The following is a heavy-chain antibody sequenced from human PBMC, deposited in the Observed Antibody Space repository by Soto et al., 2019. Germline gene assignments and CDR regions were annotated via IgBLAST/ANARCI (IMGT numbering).Heavy chain of an antibody. J-gene: IGHJ4*02. Sequence: SVKVSCKASGFTFTSSAVQWVRQARGQRLEWIGWIVVGSGNTNYAQKFQERVTITRDMSTSTAYMELSSLRSEDTAVYYCAAAYYYDSSGYYTGVQTFDYWGQGTLVTVSS. CDR1: GFTFTSSA. CDR2: IVVGSGNT. D-gene: IGHD3-22*01. CDR3: AAAYYYDSSGYYTGVQTFDY. V-gene: IGHV1-58*01.